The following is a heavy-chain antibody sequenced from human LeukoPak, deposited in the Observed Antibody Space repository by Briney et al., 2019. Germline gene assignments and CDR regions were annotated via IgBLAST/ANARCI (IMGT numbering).Heavy chain of an antibody. Sequence: SETLSLTCTVSGGSISSSSYYWGWIRQPPGKGLEWIVSIYYSGSTFYNSSLKSRITISVDTSQSQFSLKLSSVTAADTAVYYCAKHGTGTGWFHFDYWGQGALVTVSS. V-gene: IGHV4-39*01. J-gene: IGHJ4*02. CDR3: AKHGTGTGWFHFDY. D-gene: IGHD6-19*01. CDR1: GGSISSSSYY. CDR2: IYYSGST.